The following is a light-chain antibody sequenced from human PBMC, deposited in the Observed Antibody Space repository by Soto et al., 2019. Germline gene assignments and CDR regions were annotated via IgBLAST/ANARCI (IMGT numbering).Light chain of an antibody. CDR3: SSYTSTNSWV. CDR1: SSDVGGYNY. J-gene: IGLJ3*02. Sequence: QSALTQSASVSGSPGQSITISCTGTSSDVGGYNYVSWYQQHPGKAPKLIIYDVSNWPSEVSTRFSGSKSGNTASLTISGLQAEDEADYSCSSYTSTNSWVFGGGTKLTVL. V-gene: IGLV2-14*01. CDR2: DVS.